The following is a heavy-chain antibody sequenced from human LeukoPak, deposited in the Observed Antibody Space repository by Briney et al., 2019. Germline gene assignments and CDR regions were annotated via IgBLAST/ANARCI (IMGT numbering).Heavy chain of an antibody. D-gene: IGHD6-6*01. J-gene: IGHJ5*02. CDR1: GFTFSSYG. V-gene: IGHV3-21*01. Sequence: GGSLRLSCAASGFTFSSYGMHWVRQAPGKGLEWVSSISSSSSYIYYADSVKGRFTISRDNAKNSLYLQMNSLRAEDTAVYYCARSSILEDWFDPWGQGTLVTVSS. CDR3: ARSSILEDWFDP. CDR2: ISSSSSYI.